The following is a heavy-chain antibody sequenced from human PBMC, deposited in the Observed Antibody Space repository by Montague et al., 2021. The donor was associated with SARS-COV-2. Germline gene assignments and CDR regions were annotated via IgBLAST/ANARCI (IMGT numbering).Heavy chain of an antibody. CDR2: INHSATT. Sequence: SETLSLTYAVHGGSLSGYYWSWIRQPPEKGLEWIGEINHSATTKYNPSLKSPVTISIDTSKNQFSLKMTSVTAADTATYYCASGIYPSGSYYNRYYYGLNIWGPGTTVTVSS. V-gene: IGHV4-34*01. D-gene: IGHD3-10*01. J-gene: IGHJ6*02. CDR3: ASGIYPSGSYYNRYYYGLNI. CDR1: GGSLSGYY.